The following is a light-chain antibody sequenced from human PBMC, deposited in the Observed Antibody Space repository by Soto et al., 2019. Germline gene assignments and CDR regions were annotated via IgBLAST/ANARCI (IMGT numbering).Light chain of an antibody. CDR1: SGHSDYA. V-gene: IGLV4-69*01. CDR2: LNSDGSH. J-gene: IGLJ2*01. Sequence: LVLTQSPSASASLGASVKLTCTLSSGHSDYAIAWHQQQPEKGPRYLMKLNSDGSHSKGDGIPDRFSGSSSGAERYLTISSLQSDDEADYYCQTWATGFHVVFGGGTKLTVL. CDR3: QTWATGFHVV.